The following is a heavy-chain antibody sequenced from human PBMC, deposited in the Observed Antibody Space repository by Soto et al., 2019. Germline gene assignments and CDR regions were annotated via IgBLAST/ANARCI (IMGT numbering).Heavy chain of an antibody. J-gene: IGHJ5*02. Sequence: PGESQKISCTGCGYSFTNYLITWVRQMPGKGLEWMGRIDPSDSYTKYSPSFQGHVTISVDKSISTAYLQWSSLKASDTAMYYCARHSLVTIWFDPWGQGTLVTVSS. V-gene: IGHV5-10-1*01. CDR3: ARHSLVTIWFDP. D-gene: IGHD4-17*01. CDR2: IDPSDSYT. CDR1: GYSFTNYL.